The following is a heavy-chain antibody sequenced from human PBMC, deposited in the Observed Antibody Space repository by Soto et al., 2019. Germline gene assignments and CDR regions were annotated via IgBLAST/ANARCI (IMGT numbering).Heavy chain of an antibody. Sequence: PGGSLRLSCAASGFTFSSYGMHWVRQAPGKGLEWVAVISYDGSDKYYADSMKGRITISRDDSKNTLNLQMNSLRAEDTAEYYSAKTAGYDYVWGSSGLDPWGQGTLVTVSS. CDR3: AKTAGYDYVWGSSGLDP. D-gene: IGHD3-16*01. V-gene: IGHV3-30*18. J-gene: IGHJ5*02. CDR2: ISYDGSDK. CDR1: GFTFSSYG.